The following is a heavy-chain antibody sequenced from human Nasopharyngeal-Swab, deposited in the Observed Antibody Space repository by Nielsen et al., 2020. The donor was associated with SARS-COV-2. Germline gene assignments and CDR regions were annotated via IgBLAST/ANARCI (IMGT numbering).Heavy chain of an antibody. D-gene: IGHD6-19*01. V-gene: IGHV3-30*18. CDR1: GFTFSSYG. CDR2: ISYDGSNK. CDR3: AKDTSGWYLDY. J-gene: IGHJ4*02. Sequence: GESLKISCAASGFTFSSYGMHWVRHAPGKGLEWVAVISYDGSNKYYADSVKGRFTISRDNSKNTLYLQMNSLRAEDTAVYYCAKDTSGWYLDYWGQGTLVTVSS.